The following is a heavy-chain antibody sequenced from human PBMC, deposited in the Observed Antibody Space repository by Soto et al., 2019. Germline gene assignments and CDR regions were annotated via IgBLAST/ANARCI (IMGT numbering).Heavy chain of an antibody. V-gene: IGHV3-33*01. CDR1: GFTFSSYG. CDR2: IWYDGSNK. CDR3: AREAQQLDFDY. Sequence: QVQLVESGGGVVQPGRSLRLSCAASGFTFSSYGMHWVRQAPGKGLEWVAVIWYDGSNKYYADSVKGRFTISRDNSKNTLYLQMNILRAEDTAVYYCAREAQQLDFDYWGQGTLVTVSS. D-gene: IGHD6-13*01. J-gene: IGHJ4*02.